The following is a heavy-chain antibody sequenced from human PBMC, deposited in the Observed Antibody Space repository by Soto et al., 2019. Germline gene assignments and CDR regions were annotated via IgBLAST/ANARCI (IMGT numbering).Heavy chain of an antibody. V-gene: IGHV4-34*01. CDR1: GESCSGYY. CDR2: ISHGGRT. Sequence: WETLSNTCHVQGESCSGYYWSYIRQSPGKGLEWIGEISHGGRTNYNPSLKSRVIISVDTSKNQFSLKLTSVTAADTAVYYCAREEVAQWFTKGYYGMDVWGQGTTVTVSS. J-gene: IGHJ6*02. CDR3: AREEVAQWFTKGYYGMDV. D-gene: IGHD2-8*01.